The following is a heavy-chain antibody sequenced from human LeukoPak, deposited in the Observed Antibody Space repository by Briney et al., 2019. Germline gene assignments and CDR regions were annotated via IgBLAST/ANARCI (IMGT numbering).Heavy chain of an antibody. J-gene: IGHJ3*02. CDR3: ARSNYVWGSYRPRQSDAFDI. CDR2: INHSGST. Sequence: SETLSLTCAVYGGSFSGYYWSWIRQPPGKGLEWIGEINHSGSTNHNPSLKSRVTMSVDTSENQFSLKLSSVTAADTAVYYCARSNYVWGSYRPRQSDAFDIWGQGTMVTVSS. CDR1: GGSFSGYY. D-gene: IGHD3-16*02. V-gene: IGHV4-34*01.